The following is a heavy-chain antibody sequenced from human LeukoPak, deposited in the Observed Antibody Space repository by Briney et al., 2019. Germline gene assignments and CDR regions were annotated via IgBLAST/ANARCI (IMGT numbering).Heavy chain of an antibody. Sequence: GGSLRLSCAASGFIFRDYWMTWVRQAPGKGLEGVADIKQDGRVKSYVDSVKGRLTISRDNAKNSLYLQMNSLRAEDTAVYYCARIVELSFDVWGQGTTVTVSP. D-gene: IGHD1-26*01. V-gene: IGHV3-7*03. J-gene: IGHJ3*01. CDR2: IKQDGRVK. CDR1: GFIFRDYW. CDR3: ARIVELSFDV.